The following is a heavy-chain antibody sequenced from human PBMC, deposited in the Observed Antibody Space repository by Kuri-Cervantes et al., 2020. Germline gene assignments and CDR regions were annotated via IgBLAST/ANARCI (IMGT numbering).Heavy chain of an antibody. CDR2: INPKSTGT. V-gene: IGHV1-2*02. J-gene: IGHJ4*02. CDR1: GYSFSGYY. Sequence: ASVKVSCKASGYSFSGYYIHWVRQAPGQGLEWMGWINPKSTGTFFAQKFQGRVTLARDTSINTAFMELSGLTSDDTAVYYCARGDYWGQGTLVTVSS. CDR3: ARGDY.